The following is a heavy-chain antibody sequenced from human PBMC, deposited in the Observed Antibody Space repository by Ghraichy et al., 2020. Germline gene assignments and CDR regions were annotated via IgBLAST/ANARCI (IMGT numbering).Heavy chain of an antibody. CDR3: AKDFFRKRGLLFDAFDI. CDR1: GFTFSSYG. Sequence: GKSLNISCAASGFTFSSYGMHWVRQAPGKGLEWVAFIRYDGSNKYYADSVKGRFTISRDNSKNTLYLQMNSLRAEDTAVYYCAKDFFRKRGLLFDAFDIWGQGTMVTVSS. D-gene: IGHD2-21*01. J-gene: IGHJ3*02. CDR2: IRYDGSNK. V-gene: IGHV3-30*02.